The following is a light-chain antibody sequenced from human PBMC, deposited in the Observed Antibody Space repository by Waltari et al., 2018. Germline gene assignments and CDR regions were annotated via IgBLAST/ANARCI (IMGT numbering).Light chain of an antibody. J-gene: IGKJ3*01. CDR3: QQTYFTVET. Sequence: DIQMTQSPSSLSASVGDSHTITCRASQSISAYLNWYQQKPGKAPNLLIYATSSLQSGVPSRFSGSGSGTDFTLTISSLQPEDFATYFCQQTYFTVETFGPGTKVDIK. CDR1: QSISAY. CDR2: ATS. V-gene: IGKV1-39*01.